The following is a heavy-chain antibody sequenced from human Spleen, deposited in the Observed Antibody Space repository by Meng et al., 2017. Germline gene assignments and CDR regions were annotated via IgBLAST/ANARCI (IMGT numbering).Heavy chain of an antibody. CDR2: ISRGSGGSI. Sequence: GESLKTSCAASGFNFKSYEMNWVRQAPGKGLEWVAYISRGSGGSIYYADSVKGRFTIPRDNAKNSLYLQMDSLTAEDTAVYYCAVLAMWLLLVRFDYWGHGTLVTVSS. J-gene: IGHJ4*01. CDR3: AVLAMWLLLVRFDY. CDR1: GFNFKSYE. D-gene: IGHD3-22*01. V-gene: IGHV3-48*03.